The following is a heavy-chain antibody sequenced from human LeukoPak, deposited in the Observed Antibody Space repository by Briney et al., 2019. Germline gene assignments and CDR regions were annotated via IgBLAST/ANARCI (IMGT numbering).Heavy chain of an antibody. CDR1: GGSISSSSYY. J-gene: IGHJ5*02. CDR3: ARHATYYDILTGHRPYNWFDP. V-gene: IGHV4-39*01. Sequence: SETLSLTCTVSGGSISSSSYYWGWIRQPPGKGLEWIGSIYYSGSTYYNPSLKSRVTISVDTSKNQFSLKLSSVTAADTAVYYCARHATYYDILTGHRPYNWFDPWGQGTLVTVSS. D-gene: IGHD3-9*01. CDR2: IYYSGST.